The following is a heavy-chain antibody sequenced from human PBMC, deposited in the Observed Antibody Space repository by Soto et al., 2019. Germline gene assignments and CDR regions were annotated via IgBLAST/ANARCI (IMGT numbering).Heavy chain of an antibody. CDR2: VYHSGTT. J-gene: IGHJ4*02. CDR1: GGSISNHY. V-gene: IGHV4-59*11. CDR3: ATRPPGGVWFGVFEY. Sequence: PSETLSLTCAVSGGSISNHYWSWIRQPPGKGPEWIGYVYHSGTTNYNPSFESRVTMSLDTSKNQFSLKVTSVTAADTAVYFCATRPPGGVWFGVFEYWSQGTLVTVSS. D-gene: IGHD3-10*01.